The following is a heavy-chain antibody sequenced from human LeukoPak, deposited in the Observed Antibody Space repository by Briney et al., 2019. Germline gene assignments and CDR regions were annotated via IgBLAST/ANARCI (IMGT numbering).Heavy chain of an antibody. D-gene: IGHD2-2*01. V-gene: IGHV4-4*09. CDR2: THTSGSP. Sequence: PSGTLSLTCTVSGCSMTHYFWNWIRQPPGKGLEWIAYTHTSGSPDYSRSLKSRLTISLDTSKNQFSLMLSSVTAADTAVYFCARATQRYCSGTTWFPYWFETWGQGTLATVSS. J-gene: IGHJ5*02. CDR1: GCSMTHYF. CDR3: ARATQRYCSGTTWFPYWFET.